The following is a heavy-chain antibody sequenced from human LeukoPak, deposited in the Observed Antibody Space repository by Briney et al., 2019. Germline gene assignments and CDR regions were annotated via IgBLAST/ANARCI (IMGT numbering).Heavy chain of an antibody. CDR1: GYSLIEVA. Sequence: ASVKVSCKVSGYSLIEVAMHWVRQAPGKRREWVGSFDPEDGEDGETHYAQKFQGRVTMTEDASTDTAYMELTSLSSEDTALYYCAMTDRYAGRPFDYWGQGTLVTVSS. V-gene: IGHV1-24*01. D-gene: IGHD3-9*01. CDR3: AMTDRYAGRPFDY. J-gene: IGHJ4*02. CDR2: FDPEDGEDGET.